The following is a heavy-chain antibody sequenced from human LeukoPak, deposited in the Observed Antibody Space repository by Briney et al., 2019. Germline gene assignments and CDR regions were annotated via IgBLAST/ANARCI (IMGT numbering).Heavy chain of an antibody. Sequence: PGRSLRLSCAASGFTFSSYAMHWVRQAPGKGLEWVAVISYDGSNKYYADSVKGRFTISRDNSKNTLYLQMNSLRAEDTAVYYCARERKAVAGYNWFDPWGQGTLVTVSS. V-gene: IGHV3-30-3*01. J-gene: IGHJ5*02. CDR3: ARERKAVAGYNWFDP. D-gene: IGHD6-19*01. CDR1: GFTFSSYA. CDR2: ISYDGSNK.